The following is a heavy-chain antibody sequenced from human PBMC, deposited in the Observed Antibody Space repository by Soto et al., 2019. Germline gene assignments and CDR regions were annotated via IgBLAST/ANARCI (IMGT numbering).Heavy chain of an antibody. V-gene: IGHV3-30*04. J-gene: IGHJ2*01. D-gene: IGHD6-19*01. CDR2: ISHDGRNK. Sequence: QVQLVESGGGVVQPGRSLRLSCAASGFTFSNYAMHWVRQAPGKGLAWVAGISHDGRNKYSADSVRGRFTISRDNSKNTMYLQLNSLRVEDTAVYYCAEAHWTRQWLVWGWYFDLWGRGTLVTVSA. CDR1: GFTFSNYA. CDR3: AEAHWTRQWLVWGWYFDL.